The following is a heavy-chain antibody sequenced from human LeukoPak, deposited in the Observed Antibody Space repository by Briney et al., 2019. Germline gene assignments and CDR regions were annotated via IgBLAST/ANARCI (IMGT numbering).Heavy chain of an antibody. CDR1: GGTFNSYA. V-gene: IGHV1-69*15. CDR2: IIPIFGTT. J-gene: IGHJ3*02. D-gene: IGHD7-27*01. Sequence: GASVKVSCKSSGGTFNSYAMNWVRQAPGQGLEWMGKIIPIFGTTSYAQIFQGRVTMTADESTDTAYMELSSLRSEDTAVYYCARQETGDHDAFDIWGQGTMVTVSS. CDR3: ARQETGDHDAFDI.